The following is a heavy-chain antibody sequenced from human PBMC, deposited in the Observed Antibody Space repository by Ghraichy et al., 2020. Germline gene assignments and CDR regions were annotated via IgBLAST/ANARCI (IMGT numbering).Heavy chain of an antibody. CDR3: ARCPRAARGEGYWFDP. J-gene: IGHJ5*02. Sequence: SETLSLTCAVSGGSISSGGYSWSWIRQPPGKGLEWIGYIYHSGSTYYNPSLKSRVTISVDRSKNQFSLKLSSVTAADTAVYYCARCPRAARGEGYWFDPWGQGTLVTVSS. V-gene: IGHV4-30-2*01. CDR2: IYHSGST. D-gene: IGHD6-6*01. CDR1: GGSISSGGYS.